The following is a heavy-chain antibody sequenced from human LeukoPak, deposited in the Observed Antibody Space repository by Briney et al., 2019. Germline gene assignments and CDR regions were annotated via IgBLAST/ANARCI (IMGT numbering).Heavy chain of an antibody. CDR1: GFTFSSYA. V-gene: IGHV3-23*01. CDR2: IIDNGYIT. D-gene: IGHD3-16*01. Sequence: GGSLRLSCAASGFTFSSYAMSWVHQAPGKGLEWVSGIIDNGYITYYANSVRGRFTISRDNSKNTLFLQMNSLRAEDTAVYYCAKLGGQEVHNYYVAVWGKGTTVAVSS. CDR3: AKLGGQEVHNYYVAV. J-gene: IGHJ6*03.